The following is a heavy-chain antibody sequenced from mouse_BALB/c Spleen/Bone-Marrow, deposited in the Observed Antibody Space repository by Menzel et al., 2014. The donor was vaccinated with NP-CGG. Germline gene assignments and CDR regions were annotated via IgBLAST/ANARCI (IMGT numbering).Heavy chain of an antibody. V-gene: IGHV7-3*02. Sequence: EAKLVETGGGLVQPGGSLRLSCATSGFTFTDYYMNWVRQPPGKALEWLGFIRNKANGYTTEYSASVKSRFTISRDNSQNSLYLQMNTLRVDDSATYYCARDKGRVFFDYWGQGTTLTVSS. CDR1: GFTFTDYY. CDR2: IRNKANGYTT. J-gene: IGHJ2*01. CDR3: ARDKGRVFFDY.